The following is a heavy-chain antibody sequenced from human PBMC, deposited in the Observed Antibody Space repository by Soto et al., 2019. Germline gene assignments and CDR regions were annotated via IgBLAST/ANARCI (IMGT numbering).Heavy chain of an antibody. CDR3: ARANYDFWSGYFIF. Sequence: GGSLRLSCAASGFTFSSYWMSWVRQAPGKGLEWVANIKQDGSEKYYVDSVKGRFTISRDNAKNSLYLQMNSLRAEDTAVYYCARANYDFWSGYFIFWGQGTLVTVSS. CDR1: GFTFSSYW. J-gene: IGHJ4*02. D-gene: IGHD3-3*01. V-gene: IGHV3-7*01. CDR2: IKQDGSEK.